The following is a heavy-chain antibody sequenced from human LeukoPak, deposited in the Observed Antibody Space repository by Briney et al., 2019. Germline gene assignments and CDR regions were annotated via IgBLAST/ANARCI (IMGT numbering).Heavy chain of an antibody. CDR2: ISSSSSYI. Sequence: PGGSLRLSCAASGFTFSSYSMNWVRQAPGKGLEWVSSISSSSSYIYYADSVKGRFTISRDNAKNSLYLQMNSLRAEDTALYYCAKELTYRCGGDCSNFDYWGQGTLVTVSS. D-gene: IGHD2-21*02. CDR3: AKELTYRCGGDCSNFDY. J-gene: IGHJ4*02. V-gene: IGHV3-21*04. CDR1: GFTFSSYS.